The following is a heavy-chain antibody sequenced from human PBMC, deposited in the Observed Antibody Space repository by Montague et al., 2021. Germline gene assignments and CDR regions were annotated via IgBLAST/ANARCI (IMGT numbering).Heavy chain of an antibody. Sequence: SLRLSCAASGFSFSSYWMHWVRQAPGTGLLWVSRITLDRSSTTFAVSVKGRFTTSRDNAKATLYLQLNSLSVEDTAVYYCARNLGSAAPGAFDIWGQGTMVTVSS. CDR3: ARNLGSAAPGAFDI. D-gene: IGHD2-2*01. J-gene: IGHJ3*02. CDR1: GFSFSSYW. CDR2: ITLDRSST. V-gene: IGHV3-74*01.